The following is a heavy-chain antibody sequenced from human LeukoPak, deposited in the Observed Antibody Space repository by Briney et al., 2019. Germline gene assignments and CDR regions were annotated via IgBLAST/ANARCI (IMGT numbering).Heavy chain of an antibody. CDR1: GYTFTSYG. CDR2: ISAYNGNT. CDR3: ARPYYDSSAPPYDY. Sequence: ASVKVSCKASGYTFTSYGVSWVRQAPGQGLEWMGWISAYNGNTNYAQKLQGRVTMTTDTSTSTAYMELRSLRSDDTAVYYCARPYYDSSAPPYDYWGQGTLVTVSS. V-gene: IGHV1-18*01. D-gene: IGHD3-22*01. J-gene: IGHJ4*02.